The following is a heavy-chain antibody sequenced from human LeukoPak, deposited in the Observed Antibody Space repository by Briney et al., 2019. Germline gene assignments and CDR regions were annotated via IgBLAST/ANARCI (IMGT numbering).Heavy chain of an antibody. CDR1: GSIFSTYA. Sequence: GGSLRLSCAASGSIFSTYAMSWVRQAPGKGLEWVAFIRHDGSNKYHADSVKGRFTISRDNSKNTLYLQMNSLKTEDTAVYYCARDDILTGYIYYYGMDVWGQGTTVTVSS. CDR3: ARDDILTGYIYYYGMDV. D-gene: IGHD3-9*01. J-gene: IGHJ6*02. CDR2: IRHDGSNK. V-gene: IGHV3-30*02.